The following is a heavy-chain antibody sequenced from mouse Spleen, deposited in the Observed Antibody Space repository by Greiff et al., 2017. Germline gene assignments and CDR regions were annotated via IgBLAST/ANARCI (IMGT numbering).Heavy chain of an antibody. CDR3: TRKLYYFDY. J-gene: IGHJ2*01. CDR2: IDPETGVT. Sequence: QVQLQQSGAELVRPGASVTLSCKASGYTFTDYEMHWVKQTPVHGLEWIGAIDPETGVTAYNQKFKGKAILTADKSSSTAYMELRSLTSEDSAVYYCTRKLYYFDYGGQGTTLTVSS. CDR1: GYTFTDYE. V-gene: IGHV1-15*01.